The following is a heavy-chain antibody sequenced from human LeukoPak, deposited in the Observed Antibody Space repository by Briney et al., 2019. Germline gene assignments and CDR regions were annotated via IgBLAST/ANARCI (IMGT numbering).Heavy chain of an antibody. CDR2: IYYSGST. CDR1: GGSISSYY. CDR3: ARVTGYVIEDYFDY. J-gene: IGHJ4*02. V-gene: IGHV4-59*01. Sequence: PSETLSLTCTVSGGSISSYYWSWIRQPPGRGLEWIGYIYYSGSTNYNPSLKSRVTISVDTSKNQFSLKLRSVTAADTAVYYCARVTGYVIEDYFDYWGQGTLVTVSS. D-gene: IGHD3-22*01.